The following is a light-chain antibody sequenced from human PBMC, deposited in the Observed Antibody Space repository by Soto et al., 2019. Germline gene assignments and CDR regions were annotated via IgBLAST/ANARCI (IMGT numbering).Light chain of an antibody. CDR2: DAS. CDR3: QQRSNWPRT. V-gene: IGKV3-11*01. Sequence: EIVLTQSPATLSLSPGERATLSCRASQSVSSSLAWYQQKPGQAPRLLIYDASNRATGIPARFSGSGSGTDFTLTISSLEPEDFAVYYCQQRSNWPRTFGQGNKVEI. J-gene: IGKJ1*01. CDR1: QSVSSS.